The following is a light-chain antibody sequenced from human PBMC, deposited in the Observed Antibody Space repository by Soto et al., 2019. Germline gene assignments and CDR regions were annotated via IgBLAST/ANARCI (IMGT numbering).Light chain of an antibody. CDR2: DVS. Sequence: QSALTQPASVSGSPGQSITISCTGTSSDVGGYSYVSWYQQLPGKAPKLMIYDVSDRPSGVSNRFSGSKSGNTASLTISGLQAEDEADYYCSSYTSSSLYVFGTGPKVTVL. CDR3: SSYTSSSLYV. J-gene: IGLJ1*01. CDR1: SSDVGGYSY. V-gene: IGLV2-14*01.